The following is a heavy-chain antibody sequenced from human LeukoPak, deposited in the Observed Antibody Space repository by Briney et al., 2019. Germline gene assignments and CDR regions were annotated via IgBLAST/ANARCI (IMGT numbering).Heavy chain of an antibody. V-gene: IGHV3-73*01. CDR1: GFTFSGSA. CDR3: TRRYYYDSSGYYYRDY. Sequence: GGSLRLSCAASGFTFSGSAMHWVRQAFGKGLEWVGRIRSKANSYATAYAASVKGRFTTSRDDSKNTAYLQMNGLKTEDTAVHYCTRRYYYDSSGYYYRDYWGQGTLVTVSS. CDR2: IRSKANSYAT. J-gene: IGHJ4*02. D-gene: IGHD3-22*01.